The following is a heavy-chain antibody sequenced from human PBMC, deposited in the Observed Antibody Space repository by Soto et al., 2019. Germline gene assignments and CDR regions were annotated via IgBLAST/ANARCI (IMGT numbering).Heavy chain of an antibody. D-gene: IGHD3-16*01. CDR2: ISGASDST. Sequence: EVQLLESGGGLVRPGGSQRLSCAASGFTFSSRLMGWVRQPPGKEPEWISGISGASDSTYYAASVKGRFTISRDNSANTLYLQMNSIRAEDTALYYCATYVWGTQRYHDQWGRGTQVTVSS. J-gene: IGHJ4*02. V-gene: IGHV3-23*01. CDR1: GFTFSSRL. CDR3: ATYVWGTQRYHDQ.